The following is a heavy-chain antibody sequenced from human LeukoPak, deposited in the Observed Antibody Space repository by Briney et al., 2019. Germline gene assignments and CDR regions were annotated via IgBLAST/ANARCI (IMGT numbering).Heavy chain of an antibody. CDR1: GFTFSTYW. Sequence: GGSLRLSCAASGFTFSTYWMSWVRQATGKGLEWVANIKQDGSEKYYVDSVKGRFTISRDNAKNSLYLQMSGLRAEDTAVYYCARANILPGYSLFDYWGQGTLVTVSS. V-gene: IGHV3-7*01. J-gene: IGHJ4*02. CDR2: IKQDGSEK. CDR3: ARANILPGYSLFDY. D-gene: IGHD3-9*01.